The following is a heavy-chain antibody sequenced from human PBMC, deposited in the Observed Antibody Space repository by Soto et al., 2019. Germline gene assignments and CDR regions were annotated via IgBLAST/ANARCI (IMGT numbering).Heavy chain of an antibody. V-gene: IGHV3-30-3*01. CDR1: GFTFSSYA. D-gene: IGHD6-19*01. CDR2: ISYDGSNK. J-gene: IGHJ6*02. Sequence: PGGSLRLSCAASGFTFSSYAMHWVRQAPGKGLECVAVISYDGSNKYYAYSVKGRFTISRDNSKNTLYLQMNSLRAEDTAVYYCARDRTSSGWQYYYYYYGMDVWGQGTTVTVSS. CDR3: ARDRTSSGWQYYYYYYGMDV.